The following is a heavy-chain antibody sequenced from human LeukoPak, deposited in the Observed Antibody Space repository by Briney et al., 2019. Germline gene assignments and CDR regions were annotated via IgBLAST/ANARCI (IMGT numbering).Heavy chain of an antibody. CDR3: AKDVDRYGSGRGPLY. CDR1: GFTFTSYG. CDR2: LRQDGSTK. D-gene: IGHD3-10*01. V-gene: IGHV3-30*02. Sequence: PGGSLRLSCAASGFTFTSYGMYWVRQAPGKGLEWVAFLRQDGSTKFFADSVKGRFTISRDNSKNTVYLQMSSLRAEDTAVYYCAKDVDRYGSGRGPLYWGQGTLVTVSS. J-gene: IGHJ4*02.